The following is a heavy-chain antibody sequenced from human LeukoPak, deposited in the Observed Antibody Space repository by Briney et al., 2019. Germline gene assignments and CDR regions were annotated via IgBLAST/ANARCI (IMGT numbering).Heavy chain of an antibody. CDR2: ISYDGSNK. CDR3: ARDWGTQFMATISYYFDY. Sequence: PGGSLRLSFAASGFTFSHYGMHWVRQAPGKGLEWVAVISYDGSNKYYADSVKGRFTISRDNSKNTLYLQMNSLRAEDTAVYYCARDWGTQFMATISYYFDYWGQGTLVTVSS. J-gene: IGHJ4*02. D-gene: IGHD5-24*01. CDR1: GFTFSHYG. V-gene: IGHV3-30*19.